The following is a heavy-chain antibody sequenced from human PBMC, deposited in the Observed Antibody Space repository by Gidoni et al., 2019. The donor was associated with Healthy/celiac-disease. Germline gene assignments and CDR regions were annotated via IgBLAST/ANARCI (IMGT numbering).Heavy chain of an antibody. CDR3: ARGRSGSYSDY. CDR2: IYSGGST. J-gene: IGHJ4*02. D-gene: IGHD1-26*01. CDR1: GFTVSSNY. Sequence: EVQLVESGGGLVQPGGSLRLSCAASGFTVSSNYMSWVRQAPGKGLEWVSVIYSGGSTYYADSVKGRLTISRDNSKNTLYLQMNSLRAEDTAVYYCARGRSGSYSDYWGQGTLVTVSS. V-gene: IGHV3-66*01.